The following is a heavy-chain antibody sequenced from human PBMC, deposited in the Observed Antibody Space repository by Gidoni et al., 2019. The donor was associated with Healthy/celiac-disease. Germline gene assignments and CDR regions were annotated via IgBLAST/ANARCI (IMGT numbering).Heavy chain of an antibody. J-gene: IGHJ4*02. CDR3: ARVPLGYYDSSGYSGLFDY. D-gene: IGHD3-22*01. CDR1: GYTFTRYY. V-gene: IGHV1-46*01. Sequence: QVQLVQSGAEVQKPGASVKVSCKASGYTFTRYYMHCVRQAPGQGLEWMGILNPSGGSKSYAQKFQGRVTMTRDTSTSTVYMELSSLRSEDTAVYYCARVPLGYYDSSGYSGLFDYWGQGTLVTVSS. CDR2: LNPSGGSK.